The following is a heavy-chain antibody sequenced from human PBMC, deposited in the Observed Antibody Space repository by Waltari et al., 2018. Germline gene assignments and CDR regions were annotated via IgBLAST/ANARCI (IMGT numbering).Heavy chain of an antibody. D-gene: IGHD6-19*01. CDR1: GYTFTSYG. J-gene: IGHJ3*02. V-gene: IGHV1-18*01. Sequence: QVQLVQSGAEVKKPGASVKVSCKASGYTFTSYGISWVRQAPGQGLEWMGWIIAYNGNTNYAQKVQGRVTMTTDTSTSTAYMELRSLRADDTAVYYCARGLWSHWLVLEAAFDIWGQGTMVTVSS. CDR2: IIAYNGNT. CDR3: ARGLWSHWLVLEAAFDI.